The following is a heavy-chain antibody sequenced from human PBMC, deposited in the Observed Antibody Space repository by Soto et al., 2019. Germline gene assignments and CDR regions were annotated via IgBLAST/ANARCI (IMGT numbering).Heavy chain of an antibody. V-gene: IGHV4-59*01. CDR1: GGAFRSYF. Sequence: QVRLRESGPQVVKPSATLSLNCNVSGGAFRSYFWSWIRQSPGKGLEWIGNIHSSGRSNYNPSFKSRVSMSIVPSKNQSSVRLTSVTPADTAVYSCARDAPVDPWGQGILVTVSS. J-gene: IGHJ5*02. CDR2: IHSSGRS. CDR3: ARDAPVDP.